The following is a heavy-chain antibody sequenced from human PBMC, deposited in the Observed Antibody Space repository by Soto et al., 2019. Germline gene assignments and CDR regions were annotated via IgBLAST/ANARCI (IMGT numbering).Heavy chain of an antibody. J-gene: IGHJ4*02. CDR1: GGSISSSSYY. V-gene: IGHV4-39*01. D-gene: IGHD6-13*01. CDR2: IYYSGST. Sequence: QLQLQESGPGLVKPSETLSLTCTVSGGSISSSSYYWGWIRQPPGKGLEWIGSIYYSGSTYNNPSLKSRVTTSVDTSKNQFSLKLSSVTAADTAVYYCAYGIAAAGTFDYWGQGTLVTVSS. CDR3: AYGIAAAGTFDY.